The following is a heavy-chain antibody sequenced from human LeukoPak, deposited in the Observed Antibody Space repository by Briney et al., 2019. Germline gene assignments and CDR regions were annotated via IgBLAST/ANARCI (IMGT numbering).Heavy chain of an antibody. D-gene: IGHD6-13*01. J-gene: IGHJ4*02. Sequence: PGGSLRLSCAASGLTSGIYAMSWVRQAPGKGLEWVSAFSGGGDSFYADSVRGRFSISADKSKNILYLQMNSLRAEGTAVYYCATHSTSWPYYFHYWGQGTLVTVSS. V-gene: IGHV3-23*01. CDR2: FSGGGDS. CDR1: GLTSGIYA. CDR3: ATHSTSWPYYFHY.